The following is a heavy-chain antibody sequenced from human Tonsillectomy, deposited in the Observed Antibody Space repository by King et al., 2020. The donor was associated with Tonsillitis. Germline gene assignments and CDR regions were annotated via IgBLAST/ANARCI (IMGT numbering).Heavy chain of an antibody. D-gene: IGHD3-22*01. CDR1: GDTFSTYA. CDR2: IIPIFGTA. CDR3: TRVDSSGYQYPWFDP. J-gene: IGHJ5*02. Sequence: QLVQSGAEVKKPGSSVKVSCKASGDTFSTYAISWVRQAPGQGLEWMGGIIPIFGTATYAQKFQGRVTITADESTSTAYMELSSLRSEDTAVYYCTRVDSSGYQYPWFDPWGQGTLVTVSS. V-gene: IGHV1-69*12.